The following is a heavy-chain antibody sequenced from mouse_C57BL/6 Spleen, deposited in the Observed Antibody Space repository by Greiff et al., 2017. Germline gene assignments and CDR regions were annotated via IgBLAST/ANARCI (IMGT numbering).Heavy chain of an antibody. CDR3: AKPDSNYNWFAY. Sequence: VQLVESGPGLVAPSQSLSITCTVSGFSLTSYGVSWVRQPPGKGLEWLGVIWGDGSTNYHSALISRLIITKDNSKGQVFLKLNSLQTDDTATKYCAKPDSNYNWFAYWGQGTLVTVSA. V-gene: IGHV2-3*01. D-gene: IGHD2-5*01. CDR1: GFSLTSYG. J-gene: IGHJ3*01. CDR2: IWGDGST.